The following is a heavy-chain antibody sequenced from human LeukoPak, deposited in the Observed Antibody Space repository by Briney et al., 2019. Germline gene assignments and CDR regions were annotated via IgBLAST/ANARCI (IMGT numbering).Heavy chain of an antibody. CDR1: GYTFTSYD. CDR3: ARVYSSGWYYHYYYYMDV. Sequence: ASVKVSCKASGYTFTSYDINWVRQATGQGLEWMGWMNPNSGSTGYAQKFQGRVTMTRNTSISTAYMELSSLRSEDTAVYYCARVYSSGWYYHYYYYMDVWGKGTTVTVSS. J-gene: IGHJ6*03. D-gene: IGHD6-19*01. V-gene: IGHV1-8*01. CDR2: MNPNSGST.